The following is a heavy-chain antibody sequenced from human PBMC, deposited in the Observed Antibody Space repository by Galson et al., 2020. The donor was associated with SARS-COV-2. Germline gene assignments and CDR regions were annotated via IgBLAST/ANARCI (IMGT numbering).Heavy chain of an antibody. CDR3: TTDRGRSFSYGAFYYYMDH. J-gene: IGHJ6*03. V-gene: IGHV3-15*01. CDR2: IKGKIDGATT. Sequence: GESLKISCAASGFTFSDACMSWVRQTPGKGLEWVGRIKGKIDGATTDYGGPVKGRFTISRDESKNTLYLEMSGLKTDDTGVYYCTTDRGRSFSYGAFYYYMDHWGKGTTVTVSS. D-gene: IGHD5-18*01. CDR1: GFTFSDAC.